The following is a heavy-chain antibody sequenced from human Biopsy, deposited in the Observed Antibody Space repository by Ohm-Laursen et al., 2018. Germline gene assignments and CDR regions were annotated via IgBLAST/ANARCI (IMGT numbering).Heavy chain of an antibody. CDR2: MNPNSGNT. V-gene: IGHV1-8*01. J-gene: IGHJ6*02. D-gene: IGHD2-8*02. Sequence: GASVKVSCNASGYTFTSYDINWVRQATGQGLEWMGWMNPNSGNTDYAQKFQGRVTMTRNTSISTAYMELNSLRSEDTAVYYCARGSFWSEGNYYYYGMDVWGQGTTVTVSS. CDR1: GYTFTSYD. CDR3: ARGSFWSEGNYYYYGMDV.